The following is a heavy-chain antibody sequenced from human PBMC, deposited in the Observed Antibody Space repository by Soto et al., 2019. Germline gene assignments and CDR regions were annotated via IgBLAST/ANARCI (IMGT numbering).Heavy chain of an antibody. J-gene: IGHJ3*02. CDR1: GFTFSGYW. V-gene: IGHV3-7*03. Sequence: GWSLRLSCAASGFTFSGYWMSWVRQAPGKGLEWVANIKQDGSEKYYVDSVKGRFTISRDNAKNSLYLQMNSLRAEDTAVYYCARDPRGLDAFDIWGQGTMVTVSS. CDR2: IKQDGSEK. CDR3: ARDPRGLDAFDI. D-gene: IGHD2-21*01.